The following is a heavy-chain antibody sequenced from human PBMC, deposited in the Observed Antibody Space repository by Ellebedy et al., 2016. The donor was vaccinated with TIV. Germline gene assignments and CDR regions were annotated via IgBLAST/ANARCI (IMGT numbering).Heavy chain of an antibody. CDR2: INPSGGST. D-gene: IGHD6-19*01. CDR3: AREWLVRYYYYYGMDV. J-gene: IGHJ6*02. Sequence: AASVKVSCKASGYTFTSYYMHWARQAPGQGLEWMGIINPSGGSTSYAQKFQGRVTMTRDTSTSTVYMELSSLRSEDTAVYYCAREWLVRYYYYYGMDVWGQGTTVTVSS. V-gene: IGHV1-46*01. CDR1: GYTFTSYY.